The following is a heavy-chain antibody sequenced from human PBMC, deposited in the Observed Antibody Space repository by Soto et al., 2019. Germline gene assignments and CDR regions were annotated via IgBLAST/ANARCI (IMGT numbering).Heavy chain of an antibody. D-gene: IGHD6-13*01. V-gene: IGHV3-48*01. CDR2: ISSSSSTI. J-gene: IGHJ5*02. Sequence: EVQLVESGGGLVQPGGSLRLSCAASGFTFSSYSMNWVSQAPGKGLEWVSYISSSSSTIYYADSVKGRFTISRDNAKNSLYLQMKSLRAEDTAVYYCARDRKQLVPNWFDPWGQGTLVTVSS. CDR1: GFTFSSYS. CDR3: ARDRKQLVPNWFDP.